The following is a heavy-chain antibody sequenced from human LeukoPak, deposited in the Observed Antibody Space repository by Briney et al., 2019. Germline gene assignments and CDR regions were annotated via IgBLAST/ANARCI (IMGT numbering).Heavy chain of an antibody. Sequence: SETLSLTCAVYDGSFSGYYWSWIRQPPGKGLEWIGEINHSGSTNYNPSLKSRVTISVDTSKNQFSLKLSSVTAADTAVYYCARVFPETEDIVVVPAAMPEAWFDPWGQGTLVTVSS. V-gene: IGHV4-34*01. D-gene: IGHD2-2*01. CDR3: ARVFPETEDIVVVPAAMPEAWFDP. CDR2: INHSGST. J-gene: IGHJ5*02. CDR1: DGSFSGYY.